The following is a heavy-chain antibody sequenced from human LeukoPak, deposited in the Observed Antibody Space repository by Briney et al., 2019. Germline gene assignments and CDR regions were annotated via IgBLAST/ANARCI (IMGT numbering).Heavy chain of an antibody. CDR3: TRHHDPVYGDSYYYYYMDV. V-gene: IGHV3-73*01. CDR2: IRSKANSYAT. Sequence: GGSLRLSCAASGFTFSGSAMHWVRQASGKGLEWVGRIRSKANSYATAYAASVKGRFTISRDDSKNTAYLQMNSLKTEDTAVYYCTRHHDPVYGDSYYYYYMDVWGKGTTVTVSS. CDR1: GFTFSGSA. J-gene: IGHJ6*03. D-gene: IGHD4-17*01.